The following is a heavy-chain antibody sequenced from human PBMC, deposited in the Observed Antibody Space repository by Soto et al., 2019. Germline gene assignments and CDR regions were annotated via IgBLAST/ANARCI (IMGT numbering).Heavy chain of an antibody. D-gene: IGHD5-12*01. CDR3: NTRGRYDFDY. CDR2: INAGNGNT. CDR1: GYTFASYT. J-gene: IGHJ4*02. V-gene: IGHV1-3*01. Sequence: GASAKVSCKASGYTFASYTRRWVRQAPGQRLEWMGKINAGNGNTKYSQKFQGRVPITRETCASTAYMELSRLSSDDSAVYYCNTRGRYDFDYWGKGSFVTSPQ.